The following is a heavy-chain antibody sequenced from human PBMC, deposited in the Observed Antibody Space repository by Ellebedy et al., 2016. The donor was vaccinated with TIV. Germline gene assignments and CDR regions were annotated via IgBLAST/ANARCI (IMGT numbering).Heavy chain of an antibody. D-gene: IGHD6-19*01. CDR2: IYHSGST. V-gene: IGHV4-39*07. J-gene: IGHJ4*02. Sequence: MPSETLSLTCTVSGGSISSSSYYWGWIRQPPGKGLEWIGSIYHSGSTNYNPSLKSRVTISVDKSKNQFSLKLSSVTAADTAVYYCAGEAVAGTWDYWGQGTLVTVSS. CDR1: GGSISSSSYY. CDR3: AGEAVAGTWDY.